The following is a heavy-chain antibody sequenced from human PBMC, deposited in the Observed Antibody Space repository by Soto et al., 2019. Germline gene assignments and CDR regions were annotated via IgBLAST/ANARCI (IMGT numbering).Heavy chain of an antibody. D-gene: IGHD1-26*01. CDR3: GRGRSGQIVIFY. Sequence: QVQLVQSGAEVKKPGASVKVSCNASGYTFTGHYIHWVRQAPEQGPEWMGEIGPESGDTRYAQKFQGRVTMTRDTSITTVYMELKNLSPDDTAVYYCGRGRSGQIVIFYWGQGTPVTVSS. V-gene: IGHV1-2*02. J-gene: IGHJ4*02. CDR2: IGPESGDT. CDR1: GYTFTGHY.